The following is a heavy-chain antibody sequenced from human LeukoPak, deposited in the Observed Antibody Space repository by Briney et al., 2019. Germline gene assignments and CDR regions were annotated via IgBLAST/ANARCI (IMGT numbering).Heavy chain of an antibody. J-gene: IGHJ4*02. CDR1: GFTLSSYS. CDR3: AKGAYYHGSGRYFDY. D-gene: IGHD3-10*01. V-gene: IGHV3-64D*09. CDR2: SGGAT. Sequence: GGSLRLSCSASGFTLSSYSMHWVRPAPGKGLEYVSTSGGATYYADSVKGRFTISRDNAKNTLYLQMSSLRAEDTAVYYCAKGAYYHGSGRYFDYWGQGTLVTVSS.